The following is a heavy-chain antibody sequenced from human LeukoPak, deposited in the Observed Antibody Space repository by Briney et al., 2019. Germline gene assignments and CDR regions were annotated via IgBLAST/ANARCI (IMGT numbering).Heavy chain of an antibody. CDR2: IYYSGST. J-gene: IGHJ1*01. V-gene: IGHV4-39*01. CDR3: ARHQDIVVVPAALYFQH. CDR1: GGSISSSSYY. D-gene: IGHD2-2*01. Sequence: PSETLSLTCTVSGGSISSSSYYWGWIRRPPGKGLEWIGSIYYSGSTYYNPSLKSRVTISVDTSKNQFSLKLSSVTAADTAVYYCARHQDIVVVPAALYFQHWGQGTLVTVSS.